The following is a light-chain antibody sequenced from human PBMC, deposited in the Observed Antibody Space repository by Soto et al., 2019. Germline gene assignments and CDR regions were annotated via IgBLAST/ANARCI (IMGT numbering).Light chain of an antibody. Sequence: QSVLTQPASVSGSPGQSITISCTGTSSDVGCYNYVSWYQQHPGKAPKLMIYEVNNRPSGVSNRFSGSKSGNTASLTISGLQAEDEADYYCSSYTTSSTWVFGGGTKVTVL. CDR1: SSDVGCYNY. CDR2: EVN. V-gene: IGLV2-14*01. J-gene: IGLJ3*02. CDR3: SSYTTSSTWV.